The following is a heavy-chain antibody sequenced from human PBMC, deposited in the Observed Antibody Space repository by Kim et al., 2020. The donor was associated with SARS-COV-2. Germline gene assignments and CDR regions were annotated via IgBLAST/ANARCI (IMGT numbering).Heavy chain of an antibody. CDR3: ARVLGGYCSRTSCYSPGYYYYYMDV. CDR1: GASISDYY. Sequence: SETLSLTCSVSGASISDYYWSWIRQPPGKGLEWIGYIYYSGSTNYNPSLKSRVTISVDTSKNQFSLKVSSVTAADTAVYYCARVLGGYCSRTSCYSPGYYYYYMDVWGKGTTVTVSS. J-gene: IGHJ6*03. D-gene: IGHD2-2*01. V-gene: IGHV4-59*01. CDR2: IYYSGST.